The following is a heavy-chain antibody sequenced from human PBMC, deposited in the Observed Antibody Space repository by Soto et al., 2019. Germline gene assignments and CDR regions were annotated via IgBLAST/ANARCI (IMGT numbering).Heavy chain of an antibody. CDR1: GGTFYTYT. CDR3: AKDRGSYGNLHWYLDL. D-gene: IGHD3-10*01. CDR2: ITPIYPTT. Sequence: QVQLVQSGAEVRKPGSSVQVSCKASGGTFYTYTFSWVRQAPGQGLEWMGSITPIYPTTNYAEKFQGRLTVTADGSTNTAYMELNSLTSEDTAVYYCAKDRGSYGNLHWYLDLWGRGTLVSVSS. J-gene: IGHJ2*01. V-gene: IGHV1-69*15.